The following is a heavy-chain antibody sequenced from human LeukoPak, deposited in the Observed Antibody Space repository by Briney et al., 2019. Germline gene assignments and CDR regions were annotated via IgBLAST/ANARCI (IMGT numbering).Heavy chain of an antibody. CDR3: ARFHASSGSYDS. CDR1: GGSMSSSY. J-gene: IGHJ4*02. D-gene: IGHD3-10*01. Sequence: VTLSLTCTVSGGSMSSSYWSWIRQSPGKGLEWIGHLYYSGSTNYHPSLKSRVTISVDRSNNQFSLKLNSVTAADTAVYYCARFHASSGSYDSWGQGTLVTVSS. V-gene: IGHV4-59*08. CDR2: LYYSGST.